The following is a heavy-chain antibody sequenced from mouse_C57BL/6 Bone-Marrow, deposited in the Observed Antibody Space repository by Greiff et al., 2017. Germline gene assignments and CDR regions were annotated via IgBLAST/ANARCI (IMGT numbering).Heavy chain of an antibody. V-gene: IGHV1-55*01. CDR2: IYPGSGST. J-gene: IGHJ3*01. CDR1: GYTFTSYW. D-gene: IGHD1-1*01. Sequence: QVQLQQPGAELVKPGASVKMSCKASGYTFTSYWITWVKQRPGQGLEWIGDIYPGSGSTNYNEKFKSKATLTVDTSSSTAYMQLSSLTSEDSAVXDGARKATVVGEGFAYWGQGTLVTVSA. CDR3: ARKATVVGEGFAY.